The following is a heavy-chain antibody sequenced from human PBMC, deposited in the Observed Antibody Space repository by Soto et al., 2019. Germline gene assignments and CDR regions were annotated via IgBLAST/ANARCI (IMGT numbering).Heavy chain of an antibody. CDR3: EKDRECEHNNRWPQGS. CDR2: VSDDGSNK. J-gene: IGHJ5*02. Sequence: GGSLRLSGAASGFMFSGYGMHWVRQAPGKGLEWLAAVSDDGSNKYYGDSVKGGLTISRDNSKNTLYLQINSLRAEDTDVYYCEKDRECEHNNRWPQGSWGQGTQVTVYS. CDR1: GFMFSGYG. D-gene: IGHD3-10*01. V-gene: IGHV3-30*18.